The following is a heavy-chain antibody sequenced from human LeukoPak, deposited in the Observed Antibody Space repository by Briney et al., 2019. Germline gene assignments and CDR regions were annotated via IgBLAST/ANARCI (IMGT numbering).Heavy chain of an antibody. CDR2: VTGSGIST. J-gene: IGHJ4*02. CDR3: ARVEDGYSQWLAT. CDR1: GFTFSNYA. V-gene: IGHV3-23*01. Sequence: TGGSLRLSCAASGFTFSNYAMTWVRQTPGKGLEWVSIVTGSGISTYYVDSVKGRFTISRDNSKNTLYLQMNSLRAEDTAVYYCARVEDGYSQWLATWGQGTLVTVSS. D-gene: IGHD6-19*01.